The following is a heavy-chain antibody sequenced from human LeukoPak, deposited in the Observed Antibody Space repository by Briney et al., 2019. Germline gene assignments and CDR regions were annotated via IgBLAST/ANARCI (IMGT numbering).Heavy chain of an antibody. J-gene: IGHJ3*02. D-gene: IGHD1-1*01. V-gene: IGHV3-74*01. Sequence: GGSLRLSCAASRFTFSSYWMHWVRQAPGKGLVWVSRINTDGSGTSYADSVTGRFTISRDNAKNTLYLQMNSLRAEDTAVYYCARGNAHAFDIWGQGTMVTVSS. CDR1: RFTFSSYW. CDR2: INTDGSGT. CDR3: ARGNAHAFDI.